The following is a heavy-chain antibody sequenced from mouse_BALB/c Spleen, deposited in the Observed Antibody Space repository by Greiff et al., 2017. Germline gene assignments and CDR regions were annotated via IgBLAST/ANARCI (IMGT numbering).Heavy chain of an antibody. CDR1: GYSITSDYA. CDR2: ISYSGST. Sequence: EVKLQESGPGLVKPSQSLSLTCTVTGYSITSDYAWNWIRQFPGNKLEWMGYISYSGSTSYNPSLKSRISITRDTSKNQFFLQLNSVTTEDTATYYCATTVGYYAMDYWGQGTSVTVSS. D-gene: IGHD1-1*01. J-gene: IGHJ4*01. CDR3: ATTVGYYAMDY. V-gene: IGHV3-2*02.